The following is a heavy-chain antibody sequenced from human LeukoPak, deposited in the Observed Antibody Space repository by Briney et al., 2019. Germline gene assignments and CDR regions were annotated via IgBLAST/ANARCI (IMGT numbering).Heavy chain of an antibody. V-gene: IGHV3-23*01. CDR2: ITGSGDST. Sequence: PGGSLRLSCAASGFTFTSYAMSWVRQAAGKGLEWVSSITGSGDSTYYADSVKGRFTISRDNSKNTLYLQMNSLRAEDTAVYHCARDGGSYLQPTDYWGQGTLVTVSS. J-gene: IGHJ4*02. CDR3: ARDGGSYLQPTDY. D-gene: IGHD1-26*01. CDR1: GFTFTSYA.